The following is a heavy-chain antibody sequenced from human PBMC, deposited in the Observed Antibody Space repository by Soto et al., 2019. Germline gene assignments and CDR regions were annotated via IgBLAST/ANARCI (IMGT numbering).Heavy chain of an antibody. Sequence: QVQLVQSGAEVKKPGSSVKVSCKASGGTFSSYTISWVRQAPGQGLEWMGRIIPILGIANYAQKFQGRVTITADKSTSTAYMELSSLRSEDTAVYYCARAPEGYCSSTSYYLLSGWFDPWGQGTLVTVSS. D-gene: IGHD2-2*01. CDR2: IIPILGIA. CDR1: GGTFSSYT. V-gene: IGHV1-69*02. J-gene: IGHJ5*02. CDR3: ARAPEGYCSSTSYYLLSGWFDP.